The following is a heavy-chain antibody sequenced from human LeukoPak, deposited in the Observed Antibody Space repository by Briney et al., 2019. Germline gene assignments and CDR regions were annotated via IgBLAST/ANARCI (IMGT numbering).Heavy chain of an antibody. CDR2: VGTHGTTT. V-gene: IGHV3-23*01. J-gene: IGHJ4*02. CDR3: ASTGPPPYISGWSSATDYYFES. D-gene: IGHD6-19*01. CDR1: GFTFSSYA. Sequence: PGGSLRLSCAASGFTFSSYAMTWVRQAPGKGLEWVSSVGTHGTTTYYADSVKGRFTISRDDSKNTLYLQMYSLRADDTAVYYCASTGPPPYISGWSSATDYYFESWGQGTLVTVSS.